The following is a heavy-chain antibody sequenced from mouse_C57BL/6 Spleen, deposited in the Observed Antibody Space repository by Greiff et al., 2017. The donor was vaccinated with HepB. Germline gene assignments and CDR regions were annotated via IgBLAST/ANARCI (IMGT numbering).Heavy chain of an antibody. V-gene: IGHV1-55*01. CDR1: GYTFTSYW. Sequence: QVQLQQPGAELVKPGASVKMSCKASGYTFTSYWITWVKQRPGQGLEWIGDIYPGSGSTNYNEKFKSKATLTVDTSSSTAYMQLSSLTSEDSAVYYCARPLYGRGSSYGNYFDYWGQGTTLTVSS. D-gene: IGHD1-1*01. CDR3: ARPLYGRGSSYGNYFDY. J-gene: IGHJ2*01. CDR2: IYPGSGST.